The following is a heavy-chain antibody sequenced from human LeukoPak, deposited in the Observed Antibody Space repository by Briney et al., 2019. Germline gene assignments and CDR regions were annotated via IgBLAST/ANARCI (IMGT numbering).Heavy chain of an antibody. CDR3: AREAYYYDSSGYYPLDY. V-gene: IGHV1-69*05. CDR2: IIPIFGTA. CDR1: GGTFSRYA. Sequence: GASVKVSCKASGGTFSRYAISWVRQSPGQGLEWMGGIIPIFGTANYAQKLQGRVTMTTDTSTSTAYMELRSLRSDDTAVYYCAREAYYYDSSGYYPLDYWGQGTLVTVSS. J-gene: IGHJ4*02. D-gene: IGHD3-22*01.